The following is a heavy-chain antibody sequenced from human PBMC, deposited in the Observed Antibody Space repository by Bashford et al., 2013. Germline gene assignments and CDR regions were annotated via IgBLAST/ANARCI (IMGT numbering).Heavy chain of an antibody. V-gene: IGHV5-51*01. D-gene: IGHD2-2*02. Sequence: VWVRQMPGKGLEWMGIIYPGDSESRYSPSFQGQVTISADKSISTAYLQWSSLKASDTAMYYCASALLYCSSTSCYTWFDPWGQGTLVTVSS. J-gene: IGHJ5*02. CDR3: ASALLYCSSTSCYTWFDP. CDR2: IYPGDSES.